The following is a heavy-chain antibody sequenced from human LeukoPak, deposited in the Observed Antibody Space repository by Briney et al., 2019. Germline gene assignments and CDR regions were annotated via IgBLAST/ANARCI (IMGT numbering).Heavy chain of an antibody. D-gene: IGHD2-15*01. CDR1: GVTFSDYY. V-gene: IGHV3-11*01. CDR2: ISSSGSTI. Sequence: GGSLRLSCAASGVTFSDYYMSWIRQAPGKGLEWVSYISSSGSTIYYADSVKSRFTISRDNAKNSLYLQMNSLRAEDTAVYYCARSDMYCSGGSCLYFDYWGQGTLVTVSS. CDR3: ARSDMYCSGGSCLYFDY. J-gene: IGHJ4*02.